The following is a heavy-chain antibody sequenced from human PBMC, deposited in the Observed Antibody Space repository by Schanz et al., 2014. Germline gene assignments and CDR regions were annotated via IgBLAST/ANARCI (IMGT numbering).Heavy chain of an antibody. CDR3: AKSYDTSGYSGFDY. CDR1: TSLFSRSV. J-gene: IGHJ4*02. CDR2: MWNDGIKT. D-gene: IGHD3-22*01. Sequence: QVDLVESGGGVVQPGRSLTLSCAVSTSLFSRSVIHWVRQAPGKGLEWVAVMWNDGIKTHYADSGKGRFTISRDNSKNTLYLQMNSLRTEDTAVYFCAKSYDTSGYSGFDYWGQGTLVTVSA. V-gene: IGHV3-30*04.